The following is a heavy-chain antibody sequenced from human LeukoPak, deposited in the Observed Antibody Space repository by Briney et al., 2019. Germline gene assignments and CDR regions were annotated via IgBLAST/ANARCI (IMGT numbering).Heavy chain of an antibody. Sequence: SETLSLTCTVSGGSISSGDYYWSWIRQPPGKGLEWIGYIYYSGSTYYNPSLKSRFTISVDTSKNQFSLKLSSVTAADTAVYYCARDSDYYDSSGQKWGQGTMVTVSS. CDR2: IYYSGST. V-gene: IGHV4-30-4*08. CDR3: ARDSDYYDSSGQK. D-gene: IGHD3-22*01. CDR1: GGSISSGDYY. J-gene: IGHJ3*01.